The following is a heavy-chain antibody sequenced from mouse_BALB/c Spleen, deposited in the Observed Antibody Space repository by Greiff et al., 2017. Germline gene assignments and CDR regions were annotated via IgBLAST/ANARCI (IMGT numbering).Heavy chain of an antibody. J-gene: IGHJ4*01. V-gene: IGHV1-12*01. CDR3: ARTYYYGSSCDAMDY. CDR1: GYTFTSYN. CDR2: IYPGNGDT. D-gene: IGHD1-1*01. Sequence: QVKLQQPGAELVKPGASVKMSCTASGYTFTSYNMHWVKQTPGQGLEWIGAIYPGNGDTSYNQKFKGKATLTADKSSSTAYMQLSSLTSEDSAVYYCARTYYYGSSCDAMDYWGQGTSVTVSS.